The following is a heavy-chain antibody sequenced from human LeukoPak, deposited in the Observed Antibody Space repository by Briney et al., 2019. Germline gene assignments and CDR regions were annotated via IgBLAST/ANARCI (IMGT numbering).Heavy chain of an antibody. CDR3: ARTGPGYYYYYMDV. Sequence: GGSLRLSCAASGFTFSDYYMSWIRQAPGKGLEGVSYISSSGSTIYYADSVKGRFTISRDNAKNSLYLQMNSLRAEDTAVYYCARTGPGYYYYYMDVWGKGTTVTISS. D-gene: IGHD1-14*01. CDR1: GFTFSDYY. CDR2: ISSSGSTI. V-gene: IGHV3-11*04. J-gene: IGHJ6*03.